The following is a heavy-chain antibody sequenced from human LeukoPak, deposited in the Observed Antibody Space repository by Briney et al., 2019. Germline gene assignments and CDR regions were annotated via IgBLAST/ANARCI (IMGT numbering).Heavy chain of an antibody. CDR1: GFTFGDYA. CDR2: IRSKAYGGTT. V-gene: IGHV3-49*04. CDR3: TSVGPTTNS. D-gene: IGHD1-26*01. J-gene: IGHJ5*01. Sequence: PGGSLRLSCTASGFTFGDYAMNWVRQAPGKGLEWVGFIRSKAYGGTTQYAASVKGRFTISRDDSKSIAYLQMNRLKTKDTAEYYCTSVGPTTNSWGQGTLGTVSS.